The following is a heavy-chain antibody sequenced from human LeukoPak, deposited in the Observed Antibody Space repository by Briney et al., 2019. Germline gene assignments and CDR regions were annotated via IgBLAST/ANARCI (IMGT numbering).Heavy chain of an antibody. J-gene: IGHJ5*02. CDR2: INHRGST. CDR3: ARGLYSSRLHWFDP. V-gene: IGHV4-34*01. D-gene: IGHD6-13*01. CDR1: GASFSGYY. Sequence: PSETLSLTCAVYGASFSGYYWGWIRQPPGMGLEWIGEINHRGSTNYNPSLKSRVTISLDTSENQFSLKLSSVTAADTAVYYCARGLYSSRLHWFDPWGQGTLVTVSS.